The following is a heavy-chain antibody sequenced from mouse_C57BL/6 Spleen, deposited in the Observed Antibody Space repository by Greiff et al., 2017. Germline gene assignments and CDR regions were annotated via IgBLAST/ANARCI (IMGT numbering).Heavy chain of an antibody. J-gene: IGHJ2*01. CDR1: GYTFTEYT. Sequence: LMESGAELVKPGASVKLSCKASGYTFTEYTIHWVKQRSGQGLEWIGWFYPGSGSIKYNEKFKDKATLTADKSSSTVYMELSRLTSEDSAVYFCARHEDRGFITTVVADYWGQGTTLTVSS. CDR3: ARHEDRGFITTVVADY. D-gene: IGHD1-1*01. V-gene: IGHV1-62-2*01. CDR2: FYPGSGSI.